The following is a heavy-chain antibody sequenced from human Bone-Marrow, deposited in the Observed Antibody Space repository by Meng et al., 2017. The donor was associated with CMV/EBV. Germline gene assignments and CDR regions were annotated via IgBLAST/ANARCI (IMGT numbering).Heavy chain of an antibody. V-gene: IGHV3-30*02. CDR2: IRYDGTST. J-gene: IGHJ6*02. CDR3: AKDSYGMDV. Sequence: GESLKISCSASGFIFSNYDIHWVRQAPGKGLEWVAVIRYDGTSTYYVDSVKGRFTISRDNSRNTVDLQVNSLKAEDTALYYCAKDSYGMDVWGQGKSVPVSS. CDR1: GFIFSNYD.